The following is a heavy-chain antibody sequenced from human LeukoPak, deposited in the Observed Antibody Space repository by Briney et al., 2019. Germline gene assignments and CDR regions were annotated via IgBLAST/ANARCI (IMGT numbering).Heavy chain of an antibody. J-gene: IGHJ4*02. Sequence: PGGSLRLSCAASGFTFSDYNMRWIRQAPGKGLEWVSSISRSGSTKYYADSVKGRFTISRDNAKNSLYLQMNSLRAEDTAVYYCASRERWLPLNYWGQGTLVTVSS. CDR2: ISRSGSTK. CDR1: GFTFSDYN. CDR3: ASRERWLPLNY. D-gene: IGHD5-24*01. V-gene: IGHV3-11*04.